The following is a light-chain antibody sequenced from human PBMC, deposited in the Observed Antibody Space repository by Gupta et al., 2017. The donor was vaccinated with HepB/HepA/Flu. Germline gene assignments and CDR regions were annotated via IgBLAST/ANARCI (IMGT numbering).Light chain of an antibody. CDR3: HQRSNWPLT. V-gene: IGKV3-11*01. CDR1: QSVSST. CDR2: DAS. J-gene: IGKJ4*01. Sequence: EIVLTQALATLSLSAGERATFSCRASQSVSSTLAWYQQKPDQAPRLLIYDASHRATGIPARFSGSGSGTDFTLTISSLEPEDVAVYYCHQRSNWPLTFGGGTKVEIK.